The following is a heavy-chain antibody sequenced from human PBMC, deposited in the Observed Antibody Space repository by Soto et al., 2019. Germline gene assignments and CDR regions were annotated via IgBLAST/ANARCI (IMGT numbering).Heavy chain of an antibody. J-gene: IGHJ4*02. CDR3: AKDGRHYFGSGAPLNFDY. CDR1: GFTFSSYG. Sequence: QVQLVESGGGVVQPGRSLRLSCAASGFTFSSYGMHWVRQAPGKGLEWVAVISYGGSNKYYADSVKGRFTISRDNSKNTLYLQMNSLRAEDTAVYYGAKDGRHYFGSGAPLNFDYWGQGTLVTVSS. V-gene: IGHV3-30*18. CDR2: ISYGGSNK. D-gene: IGHD3-10*01.